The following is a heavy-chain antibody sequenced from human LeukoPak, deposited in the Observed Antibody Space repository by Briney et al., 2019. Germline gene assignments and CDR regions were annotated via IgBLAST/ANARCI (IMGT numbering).Heavy chain of an antibody. D-gene: IGHD2-21*02. V-gene: IGHV3-43D*03. CDR1: GFTFDDYA. CDR3: AKGDSGHDPSIHPPGAFDY. Sequence: PGGSLRLSCVASGFTFDDYAMHWVRQAPGKGLEWVCLTNWDGNTTFCADSVKGRFTISRDNIKSSLFLQMNSLRPEDNALYYCAKGDSGHDPSIHPPGAFDYWGQGTLVTVSS. J-gene: IGHJ4*02. CDR2: TNWDGNTT.